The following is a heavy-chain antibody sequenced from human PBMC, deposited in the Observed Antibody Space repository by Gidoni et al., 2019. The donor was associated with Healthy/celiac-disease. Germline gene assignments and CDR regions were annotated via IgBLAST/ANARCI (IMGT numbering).Heavy chain of an antibody. Sequence: QLQLQESGSGLVKPSQTLSPTCAVSGGSISSGGYSWSWIRQPTGKGLEWIGYIYHSGSTYYNPSLKSRVTISVDRSKNQFSLKLSSVTAADTAVYYCARATGTTNNWFDPWGQGTLVTVSS. V-gene: IGHV4-30-2*01. CDR2: IYHSGST. D-gene: IGHD1-7*01. CDR1: GGSISSGGYS. J-gene: IGHJ5*02. CDR3: ARATGTTNNWFDP.